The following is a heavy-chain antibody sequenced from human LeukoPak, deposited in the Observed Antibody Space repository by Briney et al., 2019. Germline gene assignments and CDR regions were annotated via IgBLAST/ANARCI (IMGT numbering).Heavy chain of an antibody. J-gene: IGHJ4*02. CDR3: ARDDNYGSDY. CDR1: GFIFSNYW. V-gene: IGHV3-7*04. D-gene: IGHD3-10*01. CDR2: INQDGSEK. Sequence: GGSLRLSCAASGFIFSNYWMSWVRQAPGKGLEWVANINQDGSEKYYVDSVKGRFTISRDNAKNSLYLQMNTLRADDTAVYYCARDDNYGSDYWGQGTLVTVSS.